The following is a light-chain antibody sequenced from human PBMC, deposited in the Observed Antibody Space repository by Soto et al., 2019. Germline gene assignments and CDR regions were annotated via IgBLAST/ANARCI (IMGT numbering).Light chain of an antibody. CDR1: QGISTY. V-gene: IGKV1-9*01. CDR3: QQLNSYCA. J-gene: IGKJ5*01. CDR2: AAS. Sequence: QMTQSRTSLAVAGGRIININIRASQGISTYLAWYQQKPGKAPELLIYAASTLQSGVPSRFSGSGSGTDFSLTISSLQPEDFATYHCQQLNSYCAFGEGTRLEIK.